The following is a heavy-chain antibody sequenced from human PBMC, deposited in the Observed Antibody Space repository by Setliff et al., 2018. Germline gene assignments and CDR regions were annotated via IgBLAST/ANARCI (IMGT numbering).Heavy chain of an antibody. V-gene: IGHV4-4*09. CDR1: GGSVSTFY. Sequence: PSETLSLTCRVSGGSVSTFYWTWIRQPPGKGLEWIGYIFNSGSTQYNPSLKSRATISRDTSSNQFSLKLFSVTAADTAVYYCAHSTTFDLHHDYWGQGALVTVSS. D-gene: IGHD3-9*01. CDR2: IFNSGST. J-gene: IGHJ4*02. CDR3: AHSTTFDLHHDY.